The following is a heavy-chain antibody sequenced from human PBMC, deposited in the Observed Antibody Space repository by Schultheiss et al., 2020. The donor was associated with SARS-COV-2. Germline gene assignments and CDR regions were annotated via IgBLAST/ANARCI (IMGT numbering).Heavy chain of an antibody. Sequence: SETLSLTCTVSGGSISSSSYYWGWIRQPPGKGLEWIGSIYYSGSTYYNPSLKSRVTISVDTSKNQFSLKLSSVTAADTAVYYCARESTGYYYGMDVWGQGTTVTVSS. CDR3: ARESTGYYYGMDV. D-gene: IGHD2-2*01. CDR1: GGSISSSSYY. CDR2: IYYSGST. V-gene: IGHV4-39*07. J-gene: IGHJ6*02.